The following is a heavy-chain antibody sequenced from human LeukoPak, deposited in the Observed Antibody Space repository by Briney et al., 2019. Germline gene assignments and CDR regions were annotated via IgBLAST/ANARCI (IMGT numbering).Heavy chain of an antibody. CDR1: GGTFSSCA. Sequence: ASVKVSCKASGGTFSSCAISWVRQGPGQGLEWMGRIIPILGIANYAQKFQGRVTITADKSTSTAYMELSSLRSEDTAVYYCARDGVVVVAATRGYNWFDPWGQGTLVTFSS. J-gene: IGHJ5*02. CDR3: ARDGVVVVAATRGYNWFDP. D-gene: IGHD2-15*01. V-gene: IGHV1-69*04. CDR2: IIPILGIA.